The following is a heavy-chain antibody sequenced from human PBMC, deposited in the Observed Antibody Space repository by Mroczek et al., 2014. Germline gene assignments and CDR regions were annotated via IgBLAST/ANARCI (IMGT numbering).Heavy chain of an antibody. CDR3: AKDPHPDYDTQYFDS. CDR2: ISYDGSNT. Sequence: QVQLVQSGEGVGPASGGSLRLSCAASGFTFNDYAMHWVRQTPGKGLEWVALISYDGSNTYYTDSVKGRFTISRDNSKNTLYLQMNFLRAEDTAVYYCAKDPHPDYDTQYFDSWGQGTLVTVSS. J-gene: IGHJ4*02. D-gene: IGHD3-22*01. V-gene: IGHV3-30*18. CDR1: GFTFNDYA.